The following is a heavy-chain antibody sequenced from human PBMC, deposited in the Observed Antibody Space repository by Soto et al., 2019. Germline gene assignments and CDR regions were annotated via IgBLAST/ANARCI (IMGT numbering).Heavy chain of an antibody. CDR2: INLDGSEK. CDR3: ARGPSTTIFGSYYYYGVDG. J-gene: IGHJ6*02. CDR1: GFTFSSYW. D-gene: IGHD3-3*01. V-gene: IGHV3-7*03. Sequence: GSLRLSCAASGFTFSSYWMTWARQAPGEGLEWVANINLDGSEKHYVDSTKGRFTISRDNAKNSVYLEMNSLRAEDTAVYYCARGPSTTIFGSYYYYGVDGWGQGTTVTVSS.